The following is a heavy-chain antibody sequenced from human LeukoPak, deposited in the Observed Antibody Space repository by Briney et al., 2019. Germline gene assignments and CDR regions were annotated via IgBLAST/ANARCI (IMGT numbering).Heavy chain of an antibody. CDR3: AKDLGRYRNNYFDY. D-gene: IGHD1-26*01. V-gene: IGHV3-23*01. CDR1: GFTFSSYA. Sequence: PGGSLRLSCAASGFTFSSYAMNWVRQAPGKGLEWVSAISGSGGSTYYADSVKGRFTISRDDSKNTLYLQMNSLRAEDTAVYYCAKDLGRYRNNYFDYWGQGTLVTVSS. J-gene: IGHJ4*02. CDR2: ISGSGGST.